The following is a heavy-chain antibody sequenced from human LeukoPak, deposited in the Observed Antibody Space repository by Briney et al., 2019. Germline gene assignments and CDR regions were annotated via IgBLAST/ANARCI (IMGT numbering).Heavy chain of an antibody. Sequence: GASVKVSCKASGYTFTSYGISWVRQAPGQGLEWMGWISAYNGNTNYAQKLQGRVTMTTDTSTSTAYMELRSLRPDDTAVYYCARDHCSSTSCYMMAQFYYYYGMDVWGQGTTVTVSS. V-gene: IGHV1-18*01. D-gene: IGHD2-2*02. J-gene: IGHJ6*02. CDR2: ISAYNGNT. CDR1: GYTFTSYG. CDR3: ARDHCSSTSCYMMAQFYYYYGMDV.